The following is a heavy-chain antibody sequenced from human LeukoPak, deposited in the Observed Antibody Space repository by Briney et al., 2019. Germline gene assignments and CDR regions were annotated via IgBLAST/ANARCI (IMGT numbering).Heavy chain of an antibody. CDR1: GFSLSTSGVG. V-gene: IGHV2-5*01. CDR3: AHRRSYYDSSGYYYVTPPSYYFDY. D-gene: IGHD3-22*01. Sequence: SGPTLVKPTQTLTLTCTFSGFSLSTSGVGVGWIRQPPEKALEWLALIYWNDDKRYSPSLKSRLTITKDTSKNQVVLTMTNMDPVDTATYYCAHRRSYYDSSGYYYVTPPSYYFDYWGQGTLVTVSS. J-gene: IGHJ4*02. CDR2: IYWNDDK.